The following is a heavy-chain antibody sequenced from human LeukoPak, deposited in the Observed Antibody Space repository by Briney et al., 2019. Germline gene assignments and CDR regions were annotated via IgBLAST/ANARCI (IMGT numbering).Heavy chain of an antibody. J-gene: IGHJ4*02. Sequence: PSQTLSLTCTVSAGSPSSSSYYRGWLRQPPRRGLTWIGSIFYTGTTFYIPSLKSRLTISVDTSKNQFSLRLASVTAADTAVYFCVRVLPLGEGYFDFWGQGTLVTVAS. D-gene: IGHD7-27*01. CDR1: AGSPSSSSYY. CDR2: IFYTGTT. V-gene: IGHV4-39*07. CDR3: VRVLPLGEGYFDF.